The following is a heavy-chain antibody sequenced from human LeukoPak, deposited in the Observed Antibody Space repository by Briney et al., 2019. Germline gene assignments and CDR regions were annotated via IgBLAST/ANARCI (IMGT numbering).Heavy chain of an antibody. J-gene: IGHJ4*02. CDR1: GFTFSSYG. D-gene: IGHD6-19*01. V-gene: IGHV3-33*06. CDR2: IWYDGSNK. CDR3: AKPTYSSGWYYFDY. Sequence: GGFLRLSCAASGFTFSSYGMHWVRQAPGKGLEWVAVIWYDGSNKYYADSVKGRFTISRDNSKNTLYLQMNSLRAEDTAVYYCAKPTYSSGWYYFDYWGQGTLVTVSS.